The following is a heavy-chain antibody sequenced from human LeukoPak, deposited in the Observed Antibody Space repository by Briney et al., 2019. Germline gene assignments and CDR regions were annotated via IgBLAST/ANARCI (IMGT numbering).Heavy chain of an antibody. D-gene: IGHD3-22*01. CDR3: AMQLSDSSGYYYDSNYFDY. CDR1: GFTFSSYW. CDR2: INSDGSST. V-gene: IGHV3-74*01. Sequence: GGSLRLSCAASGFTFSSYWMHWVRQAPGKGLVWVSRINSDGSSTSYADSVKGRFTISRDNAKNSLYLQMNSLRAEDTAVYYCAMQLSDSSGYYYDSNYFDYWGQGTLVTVSS. J-gene: IGHJ4*02.